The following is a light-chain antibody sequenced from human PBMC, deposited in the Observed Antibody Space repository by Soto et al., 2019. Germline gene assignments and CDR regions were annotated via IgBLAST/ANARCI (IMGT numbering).Light chain of an antibody. CDR3: GSYTSSSTLV. J-gene: IGLJ3*02. CDR1: SSDVGGYNY. Sequence: QSALTQPASVSGSPGQSITISCTGTSSDVGGYNYVSWYQQHPGKAPKLMIYDVSNRPSGVSNRFSGSKSGNTASLTISGVQAEDEADYYCGSYTSSSTLVFGGGTKLTVL. CDR2: DVS. V-gene: IGLV2-14*01.